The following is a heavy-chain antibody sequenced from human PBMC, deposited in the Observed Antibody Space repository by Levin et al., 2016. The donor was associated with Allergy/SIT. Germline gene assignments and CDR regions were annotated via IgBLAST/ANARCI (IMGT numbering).Heavy chain of an antibody. J-gene: IGHJ6*02. CDR2: ISGSGGST. CDR1: GFTFSSYA. CDR3: AKGVLGDYYYYGMDV. Sequence: GESLKISCAASGFTFSSYAMSWVRQAPGKGLEWVSAISGSGGSTYYADSVKGRFTISRDNSKNTLYLQMNSLRAEDTAVYYCAKGVLGDYYYYGMDVWGQGTTVTVSS. D-gene: IGHD3-16*01. V-gene: IGHV3-23*01.